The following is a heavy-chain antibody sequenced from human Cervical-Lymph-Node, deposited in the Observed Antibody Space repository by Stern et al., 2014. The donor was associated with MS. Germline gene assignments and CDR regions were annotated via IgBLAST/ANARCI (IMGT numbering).Heavy chain of an antibody. CDR2: MSNDGSKK. CDR3: AKICSSTTSNGVDY. D-gene: IGHD2-2*01. J-gene: IGHJ4*02. CDR1: GFNFSTYG. V-gene: IGHV3-30*18. Sequence: QVQLVQSGGGVVQPGRSLRLSCAASGFNFSTYGTHWVRQAPGKGVEWVAIMSNDGSKKYYAASVKGRFTISRDNPKNTLYLQMNTLRPEDTAVYYCAKICSSTTSNGVDYWGQGTLVIVSS.